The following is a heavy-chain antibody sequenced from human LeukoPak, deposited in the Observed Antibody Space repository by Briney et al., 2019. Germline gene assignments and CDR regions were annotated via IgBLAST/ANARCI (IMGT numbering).Heavy chain of an antibody. CDR1: GGSISSYS. CDR3: ARLSPTDAFDI. D-gene: IGHD2/OR15-2a*01. CDR2: IYDSGYT. Sequence: SETLSLTCNVSGGSISSYSWSWIRQPPGKGLDWIGYIYDSGYTKYNPSLKSRVAISRDPSDYQFSLKLSSVTAADTAVYYCARLSPTDAFDIWGQGTMVTVSS. V-gene: IGHV4-59*13. J-gene: IGHJ3*02.